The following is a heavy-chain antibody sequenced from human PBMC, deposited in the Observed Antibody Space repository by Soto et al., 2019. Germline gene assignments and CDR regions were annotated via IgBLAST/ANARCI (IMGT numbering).Heavy chain of an antibody. CDR1: GFTFSSYG. J-gene: IGHJ6*02. CDR2: ISYDGSNK. Sequence: GGSLRLSCAASGFTFSSYGMHWVRQAPGKGLEWVAVISYDGSNKYYADSVKGRFTISRDNSKNTLYLQMNSLRAEDTAVYYCAKDGADFWSGYYINGYYYYGMDVWGQGTTVTVSS. V-gene: IGHV3-30*18. CDR3: AKDGADFWSGYYINGYYYYGMDV. D-gene: IGHD3-3*01.